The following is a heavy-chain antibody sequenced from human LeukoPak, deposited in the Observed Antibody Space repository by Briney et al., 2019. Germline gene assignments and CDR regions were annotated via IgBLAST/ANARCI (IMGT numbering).Heavy chain of an antibody. CDR3: ARHPTIYDSSGYYGAFDY. J-gene: IGHJ4*02. CDR1: GGSISSNSYY. V-gene: IGHV4-39*01. Sequence: SETLSLTCTVSGGSISSNSYYWGWIRQPPGKGLEWIGSIPYSGSTYYNPSLKSRVTISVDTSRNQFSLKLSSVTAADTAVFYCARHPTIYDSSGYYGAFDYWGQGTLVTVSS. CDR2: IPYSGST. D-gene: IGHD3-22*01.